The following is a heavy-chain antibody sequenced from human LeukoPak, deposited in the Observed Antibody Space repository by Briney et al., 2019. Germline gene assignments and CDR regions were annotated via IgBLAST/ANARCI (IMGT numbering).Heavy chain of an antibody. Sequence: GGSLRLSCAASGFTFSSYSMNWVRQAPGKRLEWVSSISSSSSYIYYADSVKGRFTISRDNAKNSLYLQMNSLRAEDTAVYYCARDRLVGATTPLYWGQGTLVTVSS. D-gene: IGHD1-26*01. CDR2: ISSSSSYI. CDR3: ARDRLVGATTPLY. V-gene: IGHV3-21*01. J-gene: IGHJ4*02. CDR1: GFTFSSYS.